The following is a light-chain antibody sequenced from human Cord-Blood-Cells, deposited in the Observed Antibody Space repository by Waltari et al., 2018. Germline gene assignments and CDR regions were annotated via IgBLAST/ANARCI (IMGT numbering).Light chain of an antibody. CDR1: SSDVGSYNL. CDR3: CSYAGSSTWV. J-gene: IGLJ3*02. V-gene: IGLV2-23*01. CDR2: EGS. Sequence: QSALTQPASVSGSPGQSITISCPGTSSDVGSYNLVSWYQQHPGKAPKLMIYEGSKRPSGVSNRFSGSKSGNTASLTISGLRAEDEADYYCCSYAGSSTWVFGGGTKLTVL.